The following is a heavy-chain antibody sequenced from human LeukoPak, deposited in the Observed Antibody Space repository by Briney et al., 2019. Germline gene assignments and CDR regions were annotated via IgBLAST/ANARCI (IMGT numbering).Heavy chain of an antibody. CDR3: ARGPNGDSIDY. Sequence: GASVKVSCKASGYTFTGYYMHWVRQAPGQGLEGMGWINPNSGGTNYAQKFQGRVTMTRDTSISTAYMELSSLRSEDTAVYYCARGPNGDSIDYWGQGTLVTVSS. D-gene: IGHD4-17*01. J-gene: IGHJ4*02. V-gene: IGHV1-2*02. CDR2: INPNSGGT. CDR1: GYTFTGYY.